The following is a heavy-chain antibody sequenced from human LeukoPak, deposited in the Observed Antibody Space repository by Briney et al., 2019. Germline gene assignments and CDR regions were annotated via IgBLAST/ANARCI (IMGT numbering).Heavy chain of an antibody. CDR1: GFTFSSYW. CDR3: ARGVHYGMDV. V-gene: IGHV3-74*01. CDR2: INNDGSTT. D-gene: IGHD6-6*01. J-gene: IGHJ6*02. Sequence: PGGSLRLSCAASGFTFSSYWMHWVRQAPGKGLVWVSRINNDGSTTAYADSVKGRFSISRDNANNTLYLQMNGLRAEDTAVYYCARGVHYGMDVWGQGTTVSVS.